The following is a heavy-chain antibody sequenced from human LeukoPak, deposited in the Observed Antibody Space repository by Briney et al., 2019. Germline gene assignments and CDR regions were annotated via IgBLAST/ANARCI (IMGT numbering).Heavy chain of an antibody. CDR1: GGSISSSSYY. V-gene: IGHV4-39*07. J-gene: IGHJ4*02. Sequence: PSETLSLTCTVSGGSISSSSYYWGWIRQPPGKGLEWIGSIYYSGSTYYNPSLKSRVTISVDTSKNQFSLKLSSVTAADTAVYYCARDTQYGDYLPPFDYWGQGTLVTVSS. CDR2: IYYSGST. D-gene: IGHD4-17*01. CDR3: ARDTQYGDYLPPFDY.